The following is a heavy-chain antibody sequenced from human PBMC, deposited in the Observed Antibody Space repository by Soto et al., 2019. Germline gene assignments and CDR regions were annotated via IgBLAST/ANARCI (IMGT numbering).Heavy chain of an antibody. CDR1: GFTFSSYS. Sequence: GGSLRLSCAASGFTFSSYSMNWVRQAPGKGLEWVSYISSSSSTIYYADSVKGRFTISRDNAKNSLYLQMNSLRAEDTAVYYCARDIRTPIDAFDIWGQGTMVTVSS. J-gene: IGHJ3*02. D-gene: IGHD2-2*02. CDR2: ISSSSSTI. CDR3: ARDIRTPIDAFDI. V-gene: IGHV3-48*01.